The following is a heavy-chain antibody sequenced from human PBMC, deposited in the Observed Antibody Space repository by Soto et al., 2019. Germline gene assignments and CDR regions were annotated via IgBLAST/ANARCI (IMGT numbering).Heavy chain of an antibody. V-gene: IGHV3-66*01. CDR3: ARFKSNSSGYYYFDY. J-gene: IGHJ4*02. CDR2: IYSGGST. CDR1: GFTVSSNY. D-gene: IGHD3-22*01. Sequence: GGSLRLSCAASGFTVSSNYMSWVRQAPGKGLEWVSVIYSGGSTYYADSVKGRFTISRDNSKNTLYLQMNSLRAEDTAVYYCARFKSNSSGYYYFDYWGQGTLVTVSS.